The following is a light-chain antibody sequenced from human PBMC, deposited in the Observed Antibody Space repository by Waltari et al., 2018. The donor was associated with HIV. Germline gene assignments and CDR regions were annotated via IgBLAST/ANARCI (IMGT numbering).Light chain of an antibody. CDR1: TGAVTSGLY. J-gene: IGLJ3*02. CDR2: DTN. V-gene: IGLV7-46*01. Sequence: QAVVTQEPSLTVSPGGTVTLTCGSSTGAVTSGLYPYWFQQKPGQAPKTLIYDTNNKHSWTPARFSGSLLGGKAALTVSGAQPEDEADYYCLLSYSGTWVFGGGTKLTVL. CDR3: LLSYSGTWV.